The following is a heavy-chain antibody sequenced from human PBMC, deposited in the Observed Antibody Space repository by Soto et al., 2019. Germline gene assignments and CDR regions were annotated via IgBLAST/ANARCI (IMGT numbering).Heavy chain of an antibody. D-gene: IGHD2-2*01. CDR3: ARESEYCSSTSCYRRSRSQFGP. CDR1: GGSISSGGYY. CDR2: IYYSGST. V-gene: IGHV4-31*03. Sequence: SETLSLTCTVSGGSISSGGYYWSWIRQHPGKGLEWIGYIYYSGSTYYNPSLKSRVTISVDTSKNQFSLKLSSVTAADTAVYYCARESEYCSSTSCYRRSRSQFGPWGQGTLFTVSS. J-gene: IGHJ5*02.